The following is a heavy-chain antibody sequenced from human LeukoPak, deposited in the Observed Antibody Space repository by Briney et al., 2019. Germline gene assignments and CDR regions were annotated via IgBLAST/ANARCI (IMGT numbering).Heavy chain of an antibody. V-gene: IGHV1-18*04. J-gene: IGHJ4*02. Sequence: EASVKVSCKASGYTFTSYGISWVRQAPGQGLEWMGWISAYNGNTNYAQKLQGRVTMTTDTSTSTAYMELGSLGSDDTAVYYCAKDRLRLGEFSDFDYWGQGTLVTVSS. CDR3: AKDRLRLGEFSDFDY. CDR1: GYTFTSYG. CDR2: ISAYNGNT. D-gene: IGHD3-16*01.